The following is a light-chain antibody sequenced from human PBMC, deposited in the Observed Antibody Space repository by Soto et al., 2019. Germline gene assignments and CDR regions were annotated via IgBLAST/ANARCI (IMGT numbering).Light chain of an antibody. CDR2: FAS. CDR1: QGIGNL. V-gene: IGKV1-9*01. J-gene: IGKJ1*01. Sequence: DIQFTPSPSFLSASEGDRVTIACRASQGIGNLLAWYQQKPGKDPKLLICFASTLQSGVPSRFNGSGSGTEFTLTISSLQPEDFATYYCQQLNSYPRTFGQGTKVEIK. CDR3: QQLNSYPRT.